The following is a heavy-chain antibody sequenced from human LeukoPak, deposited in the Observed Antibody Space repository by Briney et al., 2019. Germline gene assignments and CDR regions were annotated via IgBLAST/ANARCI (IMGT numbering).Heavy chain of an antibody. Sequence: SETLSLTCTVSGGSINSSIYHWGWIRQPPGKGLEWIGNIYYSGSTYYNPSLKSRVTISVDTSKNQLSLKLSSVTAADTAVYFCARRGSGWYFEYWGQGTLVTVSS. J-gene: IGHJ4*02. CDR1: GGSINSSIYH. CDR2: IYYSGST. V-gene: IGHV4-39*07. D-gene: IGHD6-19*01. CDR3: ARRGSGWYFEY.